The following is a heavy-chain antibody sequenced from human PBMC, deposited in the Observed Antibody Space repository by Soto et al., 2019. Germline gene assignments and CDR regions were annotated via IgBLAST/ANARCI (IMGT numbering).Heavy chain of an antibody. CDR1: GGSISPYY. Sequence: SETLSLTCTVSGGSISPYYWTWIRQPPGKGLEWIGYIYYSGNTDYNPSLKSRVTISVDTSKNQFSLRLTSVTAADTAVYYCAGLMHCGGDKCYPTRPLDHWGQGTLVTVSS. D-gene: IGHD2-21*01. CDR2: IYYSGNT. J-gene: IGHJ4*02. CDR3: AGLMHCGGDKCYPTRPLDH. V-gene: IGHV4-59*01.